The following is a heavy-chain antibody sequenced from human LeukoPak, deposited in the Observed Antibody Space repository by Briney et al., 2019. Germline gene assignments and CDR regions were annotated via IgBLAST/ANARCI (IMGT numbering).Heavy chain of an antibody. V-gene: IGHV4-59*01. CDR3: ARDKGGVNS. CDR2: IYYSGST. D-gene: IGHD1-26*01. CDR1: ACSISTYY. J-gene: IGHJ5*02. Sequence: SETLSLTCTGSACSISTYYWSCIRQPPGKGLEWIGYIYYSGSTNYHPSLKSRVTISVDTSKNQFSLKLSSVTAADTAVYYCARDKGGVNSWGPGALVTVSS.